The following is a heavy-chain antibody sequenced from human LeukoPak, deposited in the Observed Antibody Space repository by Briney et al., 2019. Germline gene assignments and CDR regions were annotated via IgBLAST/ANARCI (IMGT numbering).Heavy chain of an antibody. CDR2: IDPKSGGT. V-gene: IGHV1-2*02. Sequence: ASVKVSCKASGYTLTKNHLYWVRQAPGQGLEWMGWIDPKSGGTNFAQNFQGRLTMTRDTSINTAYMELTRLTSDDTTVYYCARDLGINAFNAWGKGTMFTVSS. J-gene: IGHJ3*01. CDR1: GYTLTKNH. CDR3: ARDLGINAFNA. D-gene: IGHD3-16*01.